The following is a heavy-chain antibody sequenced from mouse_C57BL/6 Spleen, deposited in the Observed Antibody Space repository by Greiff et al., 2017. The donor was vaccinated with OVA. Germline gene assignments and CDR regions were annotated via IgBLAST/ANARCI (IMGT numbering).Heavy chain of an antibody. V-gene: IGHV1-69*01. CDR1: GYTFTSYW. Sequence: QVQLQQPGAELVMPGASVKLSCKASGYTFTSYWMPWVKQRPGQGLEWIGEIDPSDSYTNYNQKFKGKSTLTVDKSSSTAYMQLSSLTSEDSAVDYCARGDEYDGAWFAYWGQGTLVTVSA. D-gene: IGHD2-4*01. CDR3: ARGDEYDGAWFAY. CDR2: IDPSDSYT. J-gene: IGHJ3*01.